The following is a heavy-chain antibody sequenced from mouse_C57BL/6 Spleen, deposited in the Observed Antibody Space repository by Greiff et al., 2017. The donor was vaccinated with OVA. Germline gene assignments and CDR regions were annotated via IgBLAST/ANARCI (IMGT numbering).Heavy chain of an antibody. CDR2: IYPGDGDT. D-gene: IGHD1-1*01. CDR1: GYAFSSSW. Sequence: VKLQESGPELVKPGASVKISCKASGYAFSSSWMNWVKQRPGQGLEWIGRIYPGDGDTNYNGKFKGKATLTADKSSSTAYMQLSSLTSEDSAVYFCAITTVDYFDYWGQGTTLTVSS. CDR3: AITTVDYFDY. V-gene: IGHV1-82*01. J-gene: IGHJ2*01.